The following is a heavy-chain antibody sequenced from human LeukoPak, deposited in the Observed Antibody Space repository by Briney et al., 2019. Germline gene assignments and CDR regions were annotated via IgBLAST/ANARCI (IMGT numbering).Heavy chain of an antibody. CDR1: GGSFSGYY. Sequence: SETLSLTCAVYGGSFSGYYWSWIRQPPGKGLEWIGEINHSGSTNYNPSLKSRVTISVDTSKNQFSLKLSSVTAADTAVYYCARGRIRYSWFDPWGQGTLVTVSS. D-gene: IGHD2/OR15-2a*01. J-gene: IGHJ5*02. CDR2: INHSGST. V-gene: IGHV4-34*01. CDR3: ARGRIRYSWFDP.